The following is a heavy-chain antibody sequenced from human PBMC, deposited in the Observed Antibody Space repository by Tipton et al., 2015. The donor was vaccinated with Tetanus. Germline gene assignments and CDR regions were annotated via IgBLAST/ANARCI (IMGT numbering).Heavy chain of an antibody. CDR3: ARVRTYYDFWSGQTSIEGPYYYYYGMDV. V-gene: IGHV1-18*01. D-gene: IGHD3-3*01. CDR1: GYTFTSYG. Sequence: QVQLVQSGAEVKKPGASVKVSCKASGYTFTSYGISWVRQAPGQGLEWMGWISAYNGNTNYAQKLQGRVTMTTDTSTSTAYMELRSLRSDDTAVYYCARVRTYYDFWSGQTSIEGPYYYYYGMDVWGQGTTVTVSS. J-gene: IGHJ6*02. CDR2: ISAYNGNT.